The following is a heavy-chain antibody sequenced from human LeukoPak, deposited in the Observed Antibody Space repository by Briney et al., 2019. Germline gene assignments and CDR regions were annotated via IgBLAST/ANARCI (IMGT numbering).Heavy chain of an antibody. CDR1: GYTFTSYY. CDR2: INPSGGST. J-gene: IGHJ6*03. V-gene: IGHV1-46*01. Sequence: ASVKVSCKASGYTFTSYYMHWVRQPPGQGLEWMGIINPSGGSTSYAQKFQGRVTMTRDTSTSTAYMELRSLRSDDTAVYYCAREYCSSTSCFGPLRNYYYYYMDVWGKGTTVTVSS. CDR3: AREYCSSTSCFGPLRNYYYYYMDV. D-gene: IGHD2-2*01.